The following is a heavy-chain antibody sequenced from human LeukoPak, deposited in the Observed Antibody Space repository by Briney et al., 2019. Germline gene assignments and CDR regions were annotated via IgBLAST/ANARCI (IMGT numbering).Heavy chain of an antibody. J-gene: IGHJ4*02. Sequence: GGSLRLSCAASGFTFSSYSMNWVRQAPGKGLEWVSRINGDGSATNYADSMEGRFTISRDNAKNIVYLQMNSLREDDTAIYYCARDINWGQVDYWGQGTLVTVSS. CDR2: INGDGSAT. CDR3: ARDINWGQVDY. D-gene: IGHD7-27*01. CDR1: GFTFSSYS. V-gene: IGHV3-74*01.